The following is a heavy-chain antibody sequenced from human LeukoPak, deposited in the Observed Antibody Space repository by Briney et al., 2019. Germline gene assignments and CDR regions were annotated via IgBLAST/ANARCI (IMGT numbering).Heavy chain of an antibody. Sequence: SETLSLTCAVYGGSFSDYYLSWIRQPPGKGLEWVGEINHSGSTNYNPSLKGGVIISVDTSKNQFSLKLSSVTAADTAVYYCARGKTSDYWGQGTLVTVSS. CDR3: ARGKTSDY. CDR1: GGSFSDYY. J-gene: IGHJ4*02. CDR2: INHSGST. V-gene: IGHV4-34*01.